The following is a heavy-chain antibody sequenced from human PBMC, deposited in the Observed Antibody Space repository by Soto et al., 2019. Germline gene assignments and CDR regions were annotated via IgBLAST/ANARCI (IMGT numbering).Heavy chain of an antibody. V-gene: IGHV1-18*01. Sequence: ASVKVSCKASGYTFTSYGISCVRQAPGQGLEWMGWISAYNGNTNYAQKLQGRVTMTTDTSTSTAYMELRSLRSDDTAVYYCARDRMVRLYYGMDVWGQGTTVTVSS. D-gene: IGHD3-10*01. CDR1: GYTFTSYG. J-gene: IGHJ6*02. CDR2: ISAYNGNT. CDR3: ARDRMVRLYYGMDV.